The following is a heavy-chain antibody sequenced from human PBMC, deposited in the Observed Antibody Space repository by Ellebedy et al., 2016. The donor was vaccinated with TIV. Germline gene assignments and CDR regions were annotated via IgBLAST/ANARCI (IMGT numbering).Heavy chain of an antibody. CDR2: IIPIFGTA. D-gene: IGHD2-2*01. CDR1: GGTFSSYS. CDR3: ARKRSYSRSYGMDV. J-gene: IGHJ6*02. Sequence: SVKVSCXASGGTFSSYSFNWVRQAPGQGLEWMGGIIPIFGTANYAQKFRGRVTITADESTSTAYMELSSLRSEDTAVYYCARKRSYSRSYGMDVWGQGTTVTVSS. V-gene: IGHV1-69*13.